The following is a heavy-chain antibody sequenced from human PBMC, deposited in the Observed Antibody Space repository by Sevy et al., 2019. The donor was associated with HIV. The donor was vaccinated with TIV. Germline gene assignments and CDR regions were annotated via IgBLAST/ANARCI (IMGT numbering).Heavy chain of an antibody. J-gene: IGHJ4*02. CDR3: ARVVAYCSSTSCYTTYYFDY. CDR2: ISSSSSYI. V-gene: IGHV3-21*01. CDR1: GFTFSSYS. D-gene: IGHD2-2*02. Sequence: GGSLRLSCAASGFTFSSYSMNWVRQAPGKGLEWVSSISSSSSYIYYADSVKGRFTISRENAKNSLYLQMNSLRAEDTAVYYCARVVAYCSSTSCYTTYYFDYWGQGTLVTVSS.